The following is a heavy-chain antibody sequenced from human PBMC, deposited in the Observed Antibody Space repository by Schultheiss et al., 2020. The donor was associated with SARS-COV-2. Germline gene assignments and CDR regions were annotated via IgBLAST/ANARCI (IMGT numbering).Heavy chain of an antibody. D-gene: IGHD1-26*01. Sequence: GSLRLSCGVDGGSFTAYYWAWIRQPPGKGLEWIGYIYYSGSTNYNPSLKSRVTISVDTSKNQFSLKLSSVTAADTAVYYCARGIWEKWEPLAWFDPWGQGTLVTVSS. V-gene: IGHV4-59*01. CDR2: IYYSGST. CDR3: ARGIWEKWEPLAWFDP. J-gene: IGHJ5*02. CDR1: GGSFTAYY.